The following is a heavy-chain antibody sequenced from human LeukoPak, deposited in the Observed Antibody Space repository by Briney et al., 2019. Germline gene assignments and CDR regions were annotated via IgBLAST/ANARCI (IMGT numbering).Heavy chain of an antibody. J-gene: IGHJ4*02. Sequence: GRSLRLSCAASGFAFSNYGMHWVRQAPRQGLEWVAVISFDGTNKYYADSLKGRFTISRDNSKNTVYLQMNSLRPEDTAVYYCARDGGRATIVRGIIIMSVGDFWGQGALVTVST. V-gene: IGHV3-30*03. CDR2: ISFDGTNK. D-gene: IGHD3-10*01. CDR3: ARDGGRATIVRGIIIMSVGDF. CDR1: GFAFSNYG.